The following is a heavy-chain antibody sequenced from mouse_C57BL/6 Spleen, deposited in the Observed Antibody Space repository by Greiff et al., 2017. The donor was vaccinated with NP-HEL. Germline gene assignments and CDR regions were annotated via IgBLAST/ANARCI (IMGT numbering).Heavy chain of an antibody. D-gene: IGHD1-1*01. CDR1: GYTFTSYW. CDR3: ERWGSGGD. V-gene: IGHV1-61*01. Sequence: QVQLQQPGAELVRPGSSVKLSCKASGYTFTSYWMDWVKQRPGQGLEWIGNIYPSDSETHYNQKFKDKATLTVDKSSSTAYMQLSSLTSEDSAVDYCERWGSGGDRGKGTTLTVAS. J-gene: IGHJ2*01. CDR2: IYPSDSET.